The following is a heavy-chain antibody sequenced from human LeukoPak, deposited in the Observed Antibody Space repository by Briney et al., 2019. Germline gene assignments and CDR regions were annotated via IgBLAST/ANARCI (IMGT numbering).Heavy chain of an antibody. CDR3: ARDNWNYGSSMDV. D-gene: IGHD1-7*01. CDR2: IYYSGST. Sequence: SETLSLTCTVSGGSISSYYWSWIRQPPGKGLEWIGYIYYSGSTNYNPSLESRVTISVDTSKNQFSLKLSSVTAADTAVYYCARDNWNYGSSMDVWGQGTTVTVSS. V-gene: IGHV4-59*01. CDR1: GGSISSYY. J-gene: IGHJ6*02.